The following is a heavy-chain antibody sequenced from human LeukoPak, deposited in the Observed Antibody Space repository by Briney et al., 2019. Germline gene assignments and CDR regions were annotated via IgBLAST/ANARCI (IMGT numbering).Heavy chain of an antibody. Sequence: SETLSLTCNVSGVSINIYYWSWLRQTPGKGLEWIGRSHGSGRTNYNPSLKNRVTISIVKSKNHLSLSLRSVTAADTALYFCARDGGYDSGVFDFWGQGTLVTVSS. CDR2: SHGSGRT. CDR1: GVSINIYY. J-gene: IGHJ4*02. D-gene: IGHD3-22*01. V-gene: IGHV4-4*07. CDR3: ARDGGYDSGVFDF.